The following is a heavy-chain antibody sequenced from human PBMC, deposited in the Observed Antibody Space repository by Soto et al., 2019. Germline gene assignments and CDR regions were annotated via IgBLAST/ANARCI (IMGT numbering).Heavy chain of an antibody. J-gene: IGHJ4*02. CDR2: ISASGSNG. V-gene: IGHV3-23*01. D-gene: IGHD4-4*01. CDR3: AKGDSDYYFDS. Sequence: EVKLLDSGGGLVQPGGSLRLSCAASGFTFSTYVMAWVRQAPGRGLEWVSGISASGSNGFYTDSVKGRFIISRDNSKNTLALRMSSLRVDDTALYFCAKGDSDYYFDSLGQGTLVTVSS. CDR1: GFTFSTYV.